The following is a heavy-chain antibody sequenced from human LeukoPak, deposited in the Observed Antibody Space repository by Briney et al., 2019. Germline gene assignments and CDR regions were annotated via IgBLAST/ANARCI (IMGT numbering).Heavy chain of an antibody. CDR1: GFAVSSYE. Sequence: GGSLRLSCAASGFAVSSYEMNWVRQAPGKGLEWVSYISSSGSTIYYVDSVKGRFTISRDNAKNSLYLQMNSLRAEDTAVYYCAELGITMIGGAWGKGTTVTISS. CDR3: AELGITMIGGA. CDR2: ISSSGSTI. D-gene: IGHD3-10*02. V-gene: IGHV3-48*03. J-gene: IGHJ6*04.